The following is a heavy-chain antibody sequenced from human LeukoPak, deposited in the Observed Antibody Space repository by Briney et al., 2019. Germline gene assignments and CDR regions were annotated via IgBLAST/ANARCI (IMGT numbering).Heavy chain of an antibody. V-gene: IGHV1-2*02. CDR2: INPKRGVT. CDR1: GYTFTDYY. D-gene: IGHD4-17*01. CDR3: ARERNYGDYGNAFDV. Sequence: ASVKVSCTASGYTFTDYYIHSMRQAPGQGLEWMGWINPKRGVTTYAQKFQGRVTMTRDTSITTAYMELTRLRSDDTTIYYCARERNYGDYGNAFDVWGQGTKVTVSS. J-gene: IGHJ3*01.